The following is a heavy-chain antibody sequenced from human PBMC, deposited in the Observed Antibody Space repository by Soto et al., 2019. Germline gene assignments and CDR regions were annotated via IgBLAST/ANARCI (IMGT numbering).Heavy chain of an antibody. J-gene: IGHJ4*02. CDR2: TYYRSKWYN. CDR3: ASERVQQVHYFDD. D-gene: IGHD6-13*01. V-gene: IGHV6-1*01. CDR1: GDSVSSDSAT. Sequence: SQTLSPTCAISGDSVSSDSATLNLIRQSPSRGLEWLGRTYYRSKWYNDYAQSVKSRITINPDTSNNQFSLQLNSVTPEDTAVYYCASERVQQVHYFDDWGQGALVTVSS.